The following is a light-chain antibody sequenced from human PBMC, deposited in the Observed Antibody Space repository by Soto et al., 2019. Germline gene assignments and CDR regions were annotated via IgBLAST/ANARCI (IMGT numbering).Light chain of an antibody. J-gene: IGKJ5*01. V-gene: IGKV3-11*01. Sequence: LAPGERATLSCRTSLSVSVYLDWYQQKPGQAPRLLISDASNRATGIPARFSGSGSGTDFTLTISSLEPEDFAVYYCHQRQYWPPITFGQGTRLEIK. CDR2: DAS. CDR1: LSVSVY. CDR3: HQRQYWPPIT.